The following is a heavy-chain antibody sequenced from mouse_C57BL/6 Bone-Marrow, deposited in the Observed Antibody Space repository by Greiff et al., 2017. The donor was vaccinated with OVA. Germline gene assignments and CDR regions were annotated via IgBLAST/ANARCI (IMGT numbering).Heavy chain of an antibody. Sequence: QVQLQQSGAELVRPGTSVKVSCKASGYAFTNYLIEWVKQRPGQGLEWIGVINPGSGGTNYNEKFKGKATLTADKSSSTAYMQLSSLTSEDSAVYFCARRIYYYGSSYFDYWGQGTTLTVSS. J-gene: IGHJ2*01. CDR1: GYAFTNYL. CDR2: INPGSGGT. D-gene: IGHD1-1*01. V-gene: IGHV1-54*01. CDR3: ARRIYYYGSSYFDY.